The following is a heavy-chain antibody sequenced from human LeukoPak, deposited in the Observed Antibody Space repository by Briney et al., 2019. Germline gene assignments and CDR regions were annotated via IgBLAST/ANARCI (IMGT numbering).Heavy chain of an antibody. CDR3: ATAFGGYSYGSLWFDP. V-gene: IGHV1-24*01. CDR1: GCTLTELS. D-gene: IGHD5-18*01. J-gene: IGHJ5*02. CDR2: FDPEDGET. Sequence: VASVKVSCKVSGCTLTELSMHWVRQAPGKGLEWMGGFDPEDGETIYAQKFQGRVTMTEDTSTDTAYMELSSLRSEDTAVYYCATAFGGYSYGSLWFDPWGQGTLVTVSS.